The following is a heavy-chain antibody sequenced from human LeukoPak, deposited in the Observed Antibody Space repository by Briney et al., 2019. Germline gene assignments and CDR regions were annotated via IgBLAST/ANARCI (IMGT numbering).Heavy chain of an antibody. J-gene: IGHJ4*02. V-gene: IGHV3-21*01. Sequence: PGGSLRLSCAASGFTFSSYAMSWVRQAPGKGLEWVSSISSSSSYIYYADSVKGRFTISRDNAKNSLYLQMNSLRAEDTAVYYCARAPLGYCSGGSCYDLDYWGQGTLVTVSS. D-gene: IGHD2-15*01. CDR1: GFTFSSYA. CDR3: ARAPLGYCSGGSCYDLDY. CDR2: ISSSSSYI.